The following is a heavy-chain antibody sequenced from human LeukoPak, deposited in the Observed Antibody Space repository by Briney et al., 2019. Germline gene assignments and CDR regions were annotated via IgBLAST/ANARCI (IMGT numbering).Heavy chain of an antibody. CDR1: GYTFNRYA. D-gene: IGHD4-23*01. CDR2: ISGDGITT. J-gene: IGHJ4*02. CDR3: AKDHVYGGADD. V-gene: IGHV3-43*02. Sequence: GGSLRLSCAASGYTFNRYAMHWVRQAPGKGLEWVGLISGDGITTYYLDSVKGRFTISRDNSKNSLYLHMNSLRSEDTALYYCAKDHVYGGADDWGQGTLVTVSS.